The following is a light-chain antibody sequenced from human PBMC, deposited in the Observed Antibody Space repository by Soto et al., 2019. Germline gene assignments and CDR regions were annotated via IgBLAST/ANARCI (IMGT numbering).Light chain of an antibody. CDR2: GAS. V-gene: IGKV3-20*01. CDR3: QQYGSSPRIT. J-gene: IGKJ3*01. CDR1: QSVSSSY. Sequence: EIVLTQSPGTLSLSPGERATLSCRASQSVSSSYLAWYQQKPGQAPRLLIYGASSRATGIPDRFSGSGSGTDFTLTMSRLEPEDFAVYYCQQYGSSPRITFGPGTKVDIK.